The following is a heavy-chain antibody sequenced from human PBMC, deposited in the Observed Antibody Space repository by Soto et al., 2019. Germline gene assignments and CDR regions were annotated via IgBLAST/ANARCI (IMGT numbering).Heavy chain of an antibody. CDR1: GGTFSSYT. V-gene: IGHV1-69*04. CDR3: ARDEAPAEYFPH. CDR2: IIPILGIA. J-gene: IGHJ1*01. Sequence: SVKVSCKASGGTFSSYTISWVRQAPGQGLEWMGRIIPILGIANYAQKFQGRVTITADKSTSTAYMELSSLRSEDTAVYYCARDEAPAEYFPHWGQGTLVTVSS.